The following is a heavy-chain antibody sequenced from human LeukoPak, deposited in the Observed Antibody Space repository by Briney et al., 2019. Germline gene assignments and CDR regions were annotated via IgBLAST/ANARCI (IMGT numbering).Heavy chain of an antibody. CDR3: ARGSTRWHYWYFDL. Sequence: SETLSLTCTVSGGSISSYYWTWIRQPPGKGLEWIGYIHYSGNTNYNPSLKSRVTISVDTSKNQFSLKLSSVTAADTAVYYCARGSTRWHYWYFDLWGRGTLVTVSS. CDR1: GGSISSYY. V-gene: IGHV4-59*01. CDR2: IHYSGNT. D-gene: IGHD2-2*01. J-gene: IGHJ2*01.